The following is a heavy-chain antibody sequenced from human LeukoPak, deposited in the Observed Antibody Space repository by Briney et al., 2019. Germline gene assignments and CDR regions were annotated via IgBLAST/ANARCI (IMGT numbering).Heavy chain of an antibody. D-gene: IGHD6-13*01. CDR2: SYHSGST. J-gene: IGHJ3*02. V-gene: IGHV4-4*02. CDR1: GGSISSSNW. CDR3: AGASSRWERAFDI. Sequence: PSETLSLTCAVSGGSISSSNWWSWVRQPPGKGLEWIGESYHSGSTNYNPSLKSRVTISVDKSKNQFSLKLSSVTAADKAVYYCAGASSRWERAFDIWGQGTMVPV.